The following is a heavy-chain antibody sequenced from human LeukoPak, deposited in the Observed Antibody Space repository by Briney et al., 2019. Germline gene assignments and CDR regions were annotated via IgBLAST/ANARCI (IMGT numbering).Heavy chain of an antibody. Sequence: SQTLSLTCTVSGGSISSGDYYWSWIRQPPGKGLEWIGYIYYSGSTNYNPSLKSRVTISVDTSKNQFSLKLSSVTAADTAVYYCARLNPGYSYVLDYWGQGTLVTVSS. V-gene: IGHV4-61*08. J-gene: IGHJ4*02. CDR3: ARLNPGYSYVLDY. D-gene: IGHD5-18*01. CDR1: GGSISSGDYY. CDR2: IYYSGST.